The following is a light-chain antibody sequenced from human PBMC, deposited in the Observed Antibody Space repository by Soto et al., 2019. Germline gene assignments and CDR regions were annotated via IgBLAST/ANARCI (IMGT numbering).Light chain of an antibody. CDR1: SSDVGVYNY. CDR3: NSYADSNKFV. V-gene: IGLV2-8*01. J-gene: IGLJ1*01. CDR2: EVS. Sequence: HSVLTQPPSASGSPGQSVTISCTGTSSDVGVYNYVSWYQQHPGKAPKLMIYEVSKRPSGVPDRFSGSKSGNTASLTVSGLQAEDEADYYCNSYADSNKFVFGSGTKVTV.